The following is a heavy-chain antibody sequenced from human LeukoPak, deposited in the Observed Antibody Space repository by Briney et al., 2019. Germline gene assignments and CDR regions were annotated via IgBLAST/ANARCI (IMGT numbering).Heavy chain of an antibody. D-gene: IGHD3-22*01. Sequence: PSQTLSLTCMVSGGSISSGRYYWRWTRQPAGKGLEWIGRIYTSGSTNYNPALKSRVTISVDTSKNKFSLKLSSDTAADAAVYYCARDAADYYDSSGYHTAFDIWGQGTMVTVSS. CDR2: IYTSGST. CDR3: ARDAADYYDSSGYHTAFDI. V-gene: IGHV4-61*02. J-gene: IGHJ3*02. CDR1: GGSISSGRYY.